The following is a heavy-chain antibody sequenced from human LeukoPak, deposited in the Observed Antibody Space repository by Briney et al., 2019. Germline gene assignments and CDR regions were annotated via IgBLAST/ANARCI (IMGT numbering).Heavy chain of an antibody. CDR3: ARGLGLLRFLEWLAY. CDR1: GGTFSSYA. J-gene: IGHJ4*02. Sequence: SVKVSCKASGGTFSSYAISWVRQAPGQGLEWMGRIIPILGIANYAQKFQGRVTITADKSTSTAYMELSSLRSEDTAVYYCARGLGLLRFLEWLAYWGQGSLVTVSS. CDR2: IIPILGIA. D-gene: IGHD3-3*01. V-gene: IGHV1-69*04.